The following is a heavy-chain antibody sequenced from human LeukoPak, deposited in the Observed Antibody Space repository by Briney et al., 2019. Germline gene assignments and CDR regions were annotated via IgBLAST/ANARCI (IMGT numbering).Heavy chain of an antibody. CDR1: GGSISSNNYY. CDR3: ARATSWDWYFDL. CDR2: IYYSGST. V-gene: IGHV4-61*05. D-gene: IGHD2-2*01. J-gene: IGHJ2*01. Sequence: SETLSLTCTVSGGSISSNNYYWGWIRQPPGKGLEWIGYIYYSGSTNYNPSLKSRVTISVDTSKNQFSLKLSSVTAADTAVYYCARATSWDWYFDLWGRGTLVTVSS.